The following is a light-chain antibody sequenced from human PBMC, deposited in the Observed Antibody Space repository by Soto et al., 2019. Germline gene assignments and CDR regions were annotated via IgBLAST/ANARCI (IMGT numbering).Light chain of an antibody. Sequence: QSVLTQPASVSGSPGQSIAISCTGTFSDVGGYDYVSWYQQHPDKAPKLMIYEVTKRPSGVSNRFSGSKSDNTASLTISGLQPEDEADYYCSSHTSGSTRVFGSGTKLTVL. J-gene: IGLJ1*01. V-gene: IGLV2-14*01. CDR1: FSDVGGYDY. CDR2: EVT. CDR3: SSHTSGSTRV.